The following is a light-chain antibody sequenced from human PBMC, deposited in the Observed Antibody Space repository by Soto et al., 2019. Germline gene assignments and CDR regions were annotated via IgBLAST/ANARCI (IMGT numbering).Light chain of an antibody. V-gene: IGKV1-39*01. Sequence: DIQMTQSPSSLSASVGDRVTITCRASQTISNDLYWYQQKPGKAPKLLIYAASSLQGGVPSRFSGSGSGTDCTLTISSLQPEDFATYYCQQSYSTPPYTFGQGTRLEIK. CDR2: AAS. J-gene: IGKJ2*01. CDR3: QQSYSTPPYT. CDR1: QTISND.